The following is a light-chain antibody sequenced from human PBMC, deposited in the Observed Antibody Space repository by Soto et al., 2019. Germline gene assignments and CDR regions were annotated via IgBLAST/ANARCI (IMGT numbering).Light chain of an antibody. CDR2: GTS. Sequence: EIVLTQSPGTLSLSPGERATLSCRASQSVSSSYLAWYQQKPGQAPRLLIYGTSSRATAIPDRFSGSGSGTDFTLTISRLEPEDFSVYYCQQYGSSSWTFGQRTTV. V-gene: IGKV3-20*01. CDR3: QQYGSSSWT. CDR1: QSVSSSY. J-gene: IGKJ1*01.